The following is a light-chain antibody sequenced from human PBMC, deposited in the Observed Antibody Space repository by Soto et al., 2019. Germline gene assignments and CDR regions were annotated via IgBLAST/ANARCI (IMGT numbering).Light chain of an antibody. CDR1: QSIRLY. V-gene: IGKV1-39*01. CDR2: AXS. Sequence: DIHMTQSPSSLSASVGDRVTMTXRASQSIRLYLNWYQQEQGXAPNXXXGAXSSLQRGGPSRLSGSGSATDFTLPISSLQPEDFATYYCQQSYSTPQTFGQGTKVEI. CDR3: QQSYSTPQT. J-gene: IGKJ1*01.